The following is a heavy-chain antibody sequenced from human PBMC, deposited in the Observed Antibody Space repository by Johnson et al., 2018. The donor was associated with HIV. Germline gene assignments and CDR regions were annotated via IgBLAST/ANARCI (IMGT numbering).Heavy chain of an antibody. CDR1: GFTFSSYW. J-gene: IGHJ3*02. V-gene: IGHV3-7*01. CDR3: ARFEGLITTLRVVGDAFVI. CDR2: IKQDGSEK. Sequence: VQLVESGGGVVQPGRSLRLSCAASGFTFSSYWMSWVRQAPGKGLEWVANIKQDGSEKYYVDSVKGRFTISRDNAKTSLYLQMNSLRADDTAVYYCARFEGLITTLRVVGDAFVIWGQGTMVTVSS. D-gene: IGHD3-10*01.